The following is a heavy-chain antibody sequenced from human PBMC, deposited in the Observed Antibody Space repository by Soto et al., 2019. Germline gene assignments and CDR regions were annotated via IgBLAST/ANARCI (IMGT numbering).Heavy chain of an antibody. D-gene: IGHD6-19*01. CDR2: INAGNGNT. Sequence: ASFKLSCKASGYTFTSYAMHWVRPAPGQRLKWMGWINAGNGNTKYSQKFQGRVTITRDTSASTAYMELSSLRSEDTAVYYCPRGQLDSGWYRSAFDYWGRGSLVAVSA. V-gene: IGHV1-3*01. CDR1: GYTFTSYA. J-gene: IGHJ4*02. CDR3: PRGQLDSGWYRSAFDY.